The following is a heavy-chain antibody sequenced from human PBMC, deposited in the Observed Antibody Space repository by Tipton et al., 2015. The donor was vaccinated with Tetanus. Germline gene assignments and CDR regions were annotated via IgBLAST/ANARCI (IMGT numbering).Heavy chain of an antibody. CDR1: GMTLSYFA. CDR2: MTSDTRTI. CDR3: ARSVEYGFDS. D-gene: IGHD2/OR15-2a*01. J-gene: IGHJ4*02. V-gene: IGHV3-48*02. Sequence: SLRLSCAASGMTLSYFAMSWVRQAPGKGLEWVSYMTSDTRTIYCADSVRGRFTISRDNARSSLYLQMNSLRDEDTALYYCARSVEYGFDSWGQGTPVTVSS.